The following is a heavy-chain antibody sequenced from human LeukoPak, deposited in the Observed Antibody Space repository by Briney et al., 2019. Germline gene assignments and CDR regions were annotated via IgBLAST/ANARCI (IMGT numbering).Heavy chain of an antibody. CDR2: IFYSGST. Sequence: SETLSLTCTVSGGSIKSRTDYFWGWIRQPPGKGLEWIGSIFYSGSTYYSPSLKSRVTMSVDTSKNQFSLTLSSVTAADTAVYYCARRDDFNAYWGQGTLVTVSS. CDR3: ARRDDFNAY. D-gene: IGHD2-21*02. J-gene: IGHJ4*02. V-gene: IGHV4-39*01. CDR1: GGSIKSRTDY.